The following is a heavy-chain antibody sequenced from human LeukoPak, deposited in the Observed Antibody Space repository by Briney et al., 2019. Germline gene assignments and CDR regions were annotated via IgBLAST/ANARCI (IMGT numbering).Heavy chain of an antibody. J-gene: IGHJ4*02. D-gene: IGHD3-16*01. CDR1: GFTFSNYA. CDR3: AKVTGGDMITYGGLDY. V-gene: IGHV3-23*01. Sequence: GGSLRLSCAAPGFTFSNYAMSWVRQAPGKGLEWVSAISGNGDITYCTDSVKGRFTISRDNSKNTLYLQMNSLRAEDTAIYYCAKVTGGDMITYGGLDYWGQGTLVTVSS. CDR2: ISGNGDIT.